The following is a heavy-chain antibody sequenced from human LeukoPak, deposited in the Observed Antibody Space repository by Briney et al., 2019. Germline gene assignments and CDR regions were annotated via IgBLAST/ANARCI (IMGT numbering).Heavy chain of an antibody. D-gene: IGHD1-26*01. Sequence: MGIINPSGGSTSYAQKFQGRVTMTRDTSTSTVHMELSSLRSEDTAVYYCARAAWSYCLDYWGQGTLVTVSS. V-gene: IGHV1-46*01. CDR2: INPSGGST. CDR3: ARAAWSYCLDY. J-gene: IGHJ4*02.